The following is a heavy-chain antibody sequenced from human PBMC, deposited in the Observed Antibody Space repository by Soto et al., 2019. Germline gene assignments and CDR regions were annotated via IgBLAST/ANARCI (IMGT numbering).Heavy chain of an antibody. D-gene: IGHD2-2*01. CDR3: AREALKFSIVVVPAAHDY. CDR1: GFTFSSYG. J-gene: IGHJ4*02. V-gene: IGHV3-33*01. Sequence: QVQLVESGGGVVQPGRSLRLSCAASGFTFSSYGMHWVRQAPGKGLEWVAVIWYDGSNKYYADSVKGRFTISRDNSKNTLYLQMNSLRAEDTAVYYCAREALKFSIVVVPAAHDYWGQGTLVTVSS. CDR2: IWYDGSNK.